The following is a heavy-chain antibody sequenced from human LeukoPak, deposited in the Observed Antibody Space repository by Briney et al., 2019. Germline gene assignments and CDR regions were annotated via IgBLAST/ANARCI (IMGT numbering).Heavy chain of an antibody. CDR3: ARDPVPQEGIAAAGTSWFDP. D-gene: IGHD6-13*01. V-gene: IGHV3-30*04. Sequence: GGSLRLSCAASGFTFSSYAMHWVRQATGKGLEWVAVISYAGSDKYYADSVKGRFTLSRGNSKNTLYLKMNRLRAEDTAVYYCARDPVPQEGIAAAGTSWFDPWGQGTLVTVSS. CDR2: ISYAGSDK. J-gene: IGHJ5*02. CDR1: GFTFSSYA.